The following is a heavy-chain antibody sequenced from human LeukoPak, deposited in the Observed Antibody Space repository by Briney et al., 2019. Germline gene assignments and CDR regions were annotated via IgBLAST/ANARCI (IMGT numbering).Heavy chain of an antibody. J-gene: IGHJ4*02. CDR1: GASVSTTYW. Sequence: SETLSLTCAVSGASVSTTYWWNWVRQPPGQGLEWIGEVYHSGNTIYNPSLKSRVTISLDKSKNQFSLNLSSVTAADTAVYYCAREGYCSSSTCRNYFDYWGQGNLVTVSS. D-gene: IGHD2-2*01. V-gene: IGHV4-4*02. CDR2: VYHSGNT. CDR3: AREGYCSSSTCRNYFDY.